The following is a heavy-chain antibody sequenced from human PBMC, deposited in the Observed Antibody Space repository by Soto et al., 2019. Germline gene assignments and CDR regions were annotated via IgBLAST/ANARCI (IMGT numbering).Heavy chain of an antibody. CDR3: ARDPVRGVSYYYYGMDV. J-gene: IGHJ6*02. Sequence: GGSLRLSCAASGFTFSSYAMHWVRQAPGKGLEWVAVILYDGSNKYYADSVKGRFTISRDNSKNTLYLQMNSLRAEDTAVYYCARDPVRGVSYYYYGMDVWGQGTTVTVSS. D-gene: IGHD3-10*01. V-gene: IGHV3-30-3*01. CDR1: GFTFSSYA. CDR2: ILYDGSNK.